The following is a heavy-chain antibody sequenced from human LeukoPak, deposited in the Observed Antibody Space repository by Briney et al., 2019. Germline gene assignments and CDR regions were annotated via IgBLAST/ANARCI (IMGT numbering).Heavy chain of an antibody. D-gene: IGHD3-10*01. V-gene: IGHV4-34*01. CDR3: PRGGGGIIRGDSEGMDV. CDR2: ITHSGST. Sequence: SETLSLTCAVYGGSFSGYYWSWVRQPPGKGLEWIGEITHSGSTNYNPSLTSRVTISVDTSKNQFSLKLTSVAAAATAVNYGPRGGGGIIRGDSEGMDVWGQGTTVTV. J-gene: IGHJ6*02. CDR1: GGSFSGYY.